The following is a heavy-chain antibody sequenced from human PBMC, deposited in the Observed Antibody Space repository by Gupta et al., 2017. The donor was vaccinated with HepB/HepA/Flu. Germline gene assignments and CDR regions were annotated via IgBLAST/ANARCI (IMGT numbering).Heavy chain of an antibody. Sequence: ETLSLTCAVYGESFSAYFWTWIRQPPGKGLEWIGEINHSGRTNYNPSLKSRVTISIDTSKNQFSLMLSSVTAADTGVYYCARGSGRFDPWGQGTMVTVSS. CDR2: INHSGRT. J-gene: IGHJ5*02. CDR1: GESFSAYF. CDR3: ARGSGRFDP. V-gene: IGHV4-34*01.